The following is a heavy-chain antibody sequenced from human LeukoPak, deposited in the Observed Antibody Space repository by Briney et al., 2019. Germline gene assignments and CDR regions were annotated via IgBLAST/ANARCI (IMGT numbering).Heavy chain of an antibody. Sequence: GGSLRLSCAASGFTFSSYAMHWVRQAPGKGLEWVAVISYDGSNKYYADSVKGRFTISRDNSKNTLYLQMNSLRAEDTAVYYCGRGLDTAYRQVKSWGQGTLVTVSS. D-gene: IGHD3-16*01. CDR1: GFTFSSYA. J-gene: IGHJ5*02. V-gene: IGHV3-30*04. CDR3: GRGLDTAYRQVKS. CDR2: ISYDGSNK.